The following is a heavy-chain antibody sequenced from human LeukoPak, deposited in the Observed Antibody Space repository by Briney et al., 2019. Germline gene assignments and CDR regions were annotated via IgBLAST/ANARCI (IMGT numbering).Heavy chain of an antibody. D-gene: IGHD1-14*01. CDR1: GYSFASYW. CDR3: ATLRTYTSPPDK. Sequence: HGESLKISCKGSGYSFASYWIGWVRQMPGKGLEWMGIIYPGDSDTRYSPSFQGQVTISADRSISTAYLQWSSLKASDTAMYYGATLRTYTSPPDKWGQGTLVTVSS. J-gene: IGHJ4*02. V-gene: IGHV5-51*01. CDR2: IYPGDSDT.